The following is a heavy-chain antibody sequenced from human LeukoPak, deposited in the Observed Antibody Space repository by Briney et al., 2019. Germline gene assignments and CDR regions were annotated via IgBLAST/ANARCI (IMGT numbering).Heavy chain of an antibody. Sequence: ASVKVSCKASGYTFTSYGISWVRQAPGQGLEWMGWISSYNGNTNYAQKLQGRVTMTTDTSTSTAYMELRSLRSDDTAVYYCARDLCSGGSCYSPPFDYWGQGTLVTVSS. CDR2: ISSYNGNT. V-gene: IGHV1-18*01. D-gene: IGHD2-15*01. J-gene: IGHJ4*02. CDR3: ARDLCSGGSCYSPPFDY. CDR1: GYTFTSYG.